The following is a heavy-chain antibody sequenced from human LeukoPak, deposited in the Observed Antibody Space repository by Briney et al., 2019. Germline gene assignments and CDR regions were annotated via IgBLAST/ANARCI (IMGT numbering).Heavy chain of an antibody. Sequence: GGSLRLSCAASGFIVSSNYMNWVRQTPGKGLEWVSVIYSGGSTYYADSVGGRFTISRDISKNTLYLQMNSLRAEDTAVYYCARGSGYIIDYWGQGTLVTVSS. CDR2: IYSGGST. CDR3: ARGSGYIIDY. V-gene: IGHV3-53*01. CDR1: GFIVSSNY. D-gene: IGHD3-22*01. J-gene: IGHJ4*02.